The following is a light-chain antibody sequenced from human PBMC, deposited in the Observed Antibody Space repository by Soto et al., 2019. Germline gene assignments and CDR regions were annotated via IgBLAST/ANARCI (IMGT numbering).Light chain of an antibody. V-gene: IGKV3-20*01. CDR1: QSVSSSY. CDR3: PQYGSSPDT. CDR2: GAS. J-gene: IGKJ1*01. Sequence: EIVLTQSPGTLSLSPGEIATLSCRASQSVSSSYLAWYQQKPGQAPRLLIYGASSRATGIPDRFSGSGSGTDFTLTISRLEPEDVSVYYCPQYGSSPDTFGEGTKVEI.